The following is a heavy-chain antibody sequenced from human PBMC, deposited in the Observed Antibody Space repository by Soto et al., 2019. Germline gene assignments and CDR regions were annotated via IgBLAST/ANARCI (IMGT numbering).Heavy chain of an antibody. D-gene: IGHD6-19*01. J-gene: IGHJ3*02. CDR1: GFTFEDHG. Sequence: PXXSLSLSFAASGFTFEDHGMAWVLQVPGKGLEWVAEINWSGSSTSYADSVKGRFTIFRDNAKNSLYLQMNSLRAEDTALYFCARDGGVAVAVDASDIWGQGTMVTVSS. V-gene: IGHV3-20*03. CDR3: ARDGGVAVAVDASDI. CDR2: INWSGSST.